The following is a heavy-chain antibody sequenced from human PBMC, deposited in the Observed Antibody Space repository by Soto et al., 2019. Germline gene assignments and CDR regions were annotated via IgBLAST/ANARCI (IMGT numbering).Heavy chain of an antibody. Sequence: EPIRLTCTVAGGTIINHCGSWIRQTDGKGLEWIGRIYTSGSTNYNPSLKSRVTMSVDTSKSQFSLKLSSVTAADTAVYYCAREGWDWNSTGPFYYFDFCGQGTLVTVSS. CDR2: IYTSGST. CDR1: GGTIINHC. J-gene: IGHJ4*02. D-gene: IGHD1-7*01. CDR3: AREGWDWNSTGPFYYFDF. V-gene: IGHV4-4*07.